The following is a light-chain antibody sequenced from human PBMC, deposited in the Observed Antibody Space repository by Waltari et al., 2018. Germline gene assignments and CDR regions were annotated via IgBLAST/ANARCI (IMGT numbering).Light chain of an antibody. CDR2: RNN. CDR1: SSNIGSNY. V-gene: IGLV1-47*01. Sequence: QSVLTQPPSASGTPGQRVTISCSGSSSNIGSNYVYWYQQFPGTTPKVLIYRNNQRPSGVPDRFSGSKSGTSASLAISGLRSEDEADYYCAAWDDSLSGPVFGGGTKLTVL. CDR3: AAWDDSLSGPV. J-gene: IGLJ3*02.